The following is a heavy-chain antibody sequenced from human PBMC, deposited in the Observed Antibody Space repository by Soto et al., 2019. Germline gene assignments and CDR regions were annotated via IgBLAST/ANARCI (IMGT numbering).Heavy chain of an antibody. CDR2: IRNKANTYTT. D-gene: IGHD1-26*01. Sequence: EVQLVESGGGLVQPGGSLRLSCAASGFTFSDHCMDWVRQDPGKGLEWIGRIRNKANTYTTEDAASVQGRFTISRDDSKSSLYLQMNSLKTEDTAVYYCAGGVGGTSGHYYFDYWGQGTLVTVSS. CDR1: GFTFSDHC. J-gene: IGHJ4*02. V-gene: IGHV3-72*01. CDR3: AGGVGGTSGHYYFDY.